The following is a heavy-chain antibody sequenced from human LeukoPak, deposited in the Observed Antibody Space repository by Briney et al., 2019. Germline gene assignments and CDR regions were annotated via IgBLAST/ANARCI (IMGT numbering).Heavy chain of an antibody. D-gene: IGHD3-10*01. CDR3: ARGGGNMVRGVIILATDDAFDI. CDR1: GFTFSSYE. Sequence: GGPLRLSCAASGFTFSSYEMNWVRQAPGKGLEWVSYISSSGSTIYYADSVKGRFTISRDNAKNSLYLQMNSLRAEDTAVYYCARGGGNMVRGVIILATDDAFDIWGQGTMVTVSS. J-gene: IGHJ3*02. CDR2: ISSSGSTI. V-gene: IGHV3-48*03.